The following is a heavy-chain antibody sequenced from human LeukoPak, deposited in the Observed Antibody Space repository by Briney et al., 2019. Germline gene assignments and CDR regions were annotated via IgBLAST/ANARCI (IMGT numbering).Heavy chain of an antibody. CDR3: ARKCSAFFLPYYFDY. CDR1: GGSFSGYY. CDR2: INHSGST. D-gene: IGHD3-16*01. J-gene: IGHJ4*02. V-gene: IGHV4-34*01. Sequence: SETLSLTCAVYGGSFSGYYWSWIRQPPGKGLEWIGEINHSGSTNYNPSLKSRVTISVDTSKHQYSLKLSSVAAADTAVYYCARKCSAFFLPYYFDYWGQGTLVTVSS.